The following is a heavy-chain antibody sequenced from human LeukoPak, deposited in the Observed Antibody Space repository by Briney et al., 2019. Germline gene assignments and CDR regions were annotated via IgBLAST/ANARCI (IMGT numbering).Heavy chain of an antibody. CDR3: ARGYDILTGYGNYYGMDV. CDR2: INPNSGGT. CDR1: GYTFTGYY. Sequence: GASVKVSCKASGYTFTGYYMRWVRQAPGQGLEWMGWINPNSGGTNYAQKFQGWVTMTRDTSISAAYMELSRLRSDDTAVYYCARGYDILTGYGNYYGMDVWGKGTTVTVSS. D-gene: IGHD3-9*01. V-gene: IGHV1-2*04. J-gene: IGHJ6*04.